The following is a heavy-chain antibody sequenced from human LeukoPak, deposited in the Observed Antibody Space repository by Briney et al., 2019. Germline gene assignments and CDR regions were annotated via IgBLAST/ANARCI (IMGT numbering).Heavy chain of an antibody. V-gene: IGHV6-1*01. CDR1: GDSVSSNSVA. Sequence: SRTLSLTCAVSGDSVSSNSVAWNWIRQTPSRGLEWLGRTYYRSKWYIEYAESVRSRVTINADTSKNQFSLQLSSVSPEDTAVYYCAREREHSFDYWGQGTLVTVSS. CDR2: TYYRSKWYI. J-gene: IGHJ4*02. CDR3: AREREHSFDY. D-gene: IGHD1/OR15-1a*01.